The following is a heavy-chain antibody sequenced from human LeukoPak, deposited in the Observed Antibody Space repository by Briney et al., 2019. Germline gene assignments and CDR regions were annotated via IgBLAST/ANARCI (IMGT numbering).Heavy chain of an antibody. CDR1: GFTFSSYS. CDR2: ISSSSSYI. J-gene: IGHJ4*02. V-gene: IGHV3-21*01. CDR3: ARDGPDYGDYGSYYFDY. Sequence: GGSLRLSCAASGFTFSSYSMNWVRQAPGNGLEWVSSISSSSSYIYYADSVKGRFTISRDNAKNSLYLQMNSLRAEDTAVYYCARDGPDYGDYGSYYFDYWGQGTLVTVSS. D-gene: IGHD4-17*01.